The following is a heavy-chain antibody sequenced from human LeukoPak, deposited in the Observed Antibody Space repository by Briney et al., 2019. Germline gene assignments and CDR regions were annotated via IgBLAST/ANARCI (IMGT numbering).Heavy chain of an antibody. J-gene: IGHJ4*02. Sequence: GGSLRLSCAASGFTFSDHYMDWVRQAPGKGLEWVGRSKNKANSYITQYAAFVQGRFTISRDDSKNSLYLQINSLKTEDTVVYYCARDDGGQGDYWRQGTLVTVSS. CDR1: GFTFSDHY. CDR3: ARDDGGQGDY. D-gene: IGHD2-15*01. CDR2: SKNKANSYIT. V-gene: IGHV3-72*01.